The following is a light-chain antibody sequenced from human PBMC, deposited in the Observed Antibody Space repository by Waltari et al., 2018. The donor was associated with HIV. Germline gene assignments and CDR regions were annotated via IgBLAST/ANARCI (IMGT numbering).Light chain of an antibody. Sequence: QSALTQPASVPGSPGQSISISCTGTGTAVGSCNIVSWYQQHPGKAPKLMIYEVTNRPSGVSNRFSGSKSGNTASLTISGLQAEDEADYYCNSYATGSAWVFGGGTKLTVL. CDR1: GTAVGSCNI. CDR3: NSYATGSAWV. V-gene: IGLV2-23*02. J-gene: IGLJ3*02. CDR2: EVT.